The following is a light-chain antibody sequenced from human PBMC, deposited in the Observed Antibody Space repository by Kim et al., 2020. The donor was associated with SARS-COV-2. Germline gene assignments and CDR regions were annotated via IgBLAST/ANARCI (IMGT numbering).Light chain of an antibody. CDR2: DVN. CDR3: CSYTSSSSNYV. J-gene: IGLJ1*01. V-gene: IGLV2-14*01. Sequence: QSALTQPASVSGSPGQSITISCTGTSSDVGGYNYVSWYQQHPGKAPKLMIYDVNKRPSGVSNRFSGSKSGNTASLTISGLQTEDEADYFCCSYTSSSSNYVFGTGTKVTVL. CDR1: SSDVGGYNY.